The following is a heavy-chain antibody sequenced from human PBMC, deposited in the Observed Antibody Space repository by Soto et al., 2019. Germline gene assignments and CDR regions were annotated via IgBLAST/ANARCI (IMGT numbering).Heavy chain of an antibody. V-gene: IGHV1-24*01. CDR2: FDPEDGET. CDR1: GYTLTELS. J-gene: IGHJ6*02. Sequence: ASVKVSCKVSGYTLTELSMHWVRQAPGKGLEWMGGFDPEDGETIYAQKLQGRVTMTEDTSTDTAYMELSSLRSEDTAVYYCATASRAAAVREYYYYGMDVWGQGTTVTVSS. CDR3: ATASRAAAVREYYYYGMDV. D-gene: IGHD6-13*01.